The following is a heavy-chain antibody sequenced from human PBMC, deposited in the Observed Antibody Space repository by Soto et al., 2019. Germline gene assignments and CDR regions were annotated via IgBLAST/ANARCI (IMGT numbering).Heavy chain of an antibody. CDR2: IKSKADGETT. V-gene: IGHV3-15*05. D-gene: IGHD3-10*01. CDR1: GFAFSSAW. J-gene: IGHJ4*02. Sequence: EVQLVESGGGLVRPGESLRLSCATSGFAFSSAWMSWVRQAPGKGLEWVGRIKSKADGETTDYAAPVKGRVTVSRDDSKNVLYMQMTSLIIGDTAVYYCAGDVPSSVSGAPDYWGQGTLVTVSS. CDR3: AGDVPSSVSGAPDY.